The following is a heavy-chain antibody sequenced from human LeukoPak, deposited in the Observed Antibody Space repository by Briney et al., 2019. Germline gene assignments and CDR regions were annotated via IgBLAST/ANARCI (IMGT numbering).Heavy chain of an antibody. V-gene: IGHV3-15*01. J-gene: IGHJ4*02. CDR2: IKSKSDGGTT. CDR1: GFTFSNAW. Sequence: GGSLRLSCAASGFTFSNAWMSWVRQAPGKGLEWVGHIKSKSDGGTTDYAAPVKGRFTLSRDDSKNTLYLQMNGVKTEDTAVYYCTTYDILTGYYRALWYFDYWGQGTLVSVSS. CDR3: TTYDILTGYYRALWYFDY. D-gene: IGHD3-9*01.